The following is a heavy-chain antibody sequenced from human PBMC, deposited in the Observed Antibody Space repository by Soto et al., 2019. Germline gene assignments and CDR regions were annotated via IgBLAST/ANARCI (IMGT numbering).Heavy chain of an antibody. Sequence: QVQLVESGGGVVQPGTSLRLSCAASGFIFNNYGMQWVRQAPGKGLEWVAVIWHDGRNYGYADSVKGRFTVSRDNSKNTLYLQMNSLRAEDTAVYYCARAPGNDEAIDYWGQGTLVTVSS. CDR1: GFIFNNYG. CDR2: IWHDGRNY. D-gene: IGHD1-1*01. J-gene: IGHJ4*02. V-gene: IGHV3-33*01. CDR3: ARAPGNDEAIDY.